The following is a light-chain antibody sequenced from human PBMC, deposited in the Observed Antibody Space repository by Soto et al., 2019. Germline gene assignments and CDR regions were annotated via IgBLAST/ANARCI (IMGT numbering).Light chain of an antibody. J-gene: IGLJ1*01. CDR1: SSDVGSYNR. Sequence: QSVLTQPPSVSGSPGQSVTISCTGTSSDVGSYNRVSWYQQPPGTAPKLMIYEVTNRPSGVTDRFSGSKSGNTASLTISGLQAEDEADYYCSSYTSSTTYVFGTGTKLTVL. CDR2: EVT. V-gene: IGLV2-18*02. CDR3: SSYTSSTTYV.